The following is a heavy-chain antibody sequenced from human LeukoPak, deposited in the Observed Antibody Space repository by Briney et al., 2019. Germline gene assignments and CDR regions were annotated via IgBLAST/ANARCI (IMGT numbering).Heavy chain of an antibody. V-gene: IGHV1-18*01. D-gene: IGHD4-17*01. CDR2: ISAYNGNT. Sequence: ASVKVSCKASGGTFSSYAISWVRQAPGQGLEWMGWISAYNGNTSYAQKLQGRVTMTTDTSTSTAYMELRSLRSDDTAVYYCARFTTVTTPIYYYGMDVWGQGTTVTVSS. CDR3: ARFTTVTTPIYYYGMDV. CDR1: GGTFSSYA. J-gene: IGHJ6*02.